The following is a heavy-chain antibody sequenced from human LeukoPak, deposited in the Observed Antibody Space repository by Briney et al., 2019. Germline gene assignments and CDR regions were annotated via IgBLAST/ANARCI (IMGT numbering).Heavy chain of an antibody. CDR2: ISSSGSTI. J-gene: IGHJ5*02. Sequence: GGSLRLSCAASGFTFSSYEMNWVRQAPGKGLEWVSYISSSGSTIYYADSVKGRFTISRDNAKNSLYLQMNSLRAEDTAVYYCARKPHCSGGSCGQAWGQGTLVTVSS. V-gene: IGHV3-48*03. D-gene: IGHD2-15*01. CDR3: ARKPHCSGGSCGQA. CDR1: GFTFSSYE.